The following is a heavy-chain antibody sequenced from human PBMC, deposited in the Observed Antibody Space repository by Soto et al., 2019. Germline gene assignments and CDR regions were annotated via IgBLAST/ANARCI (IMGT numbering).Heavy chain of an antibody. Sequence: GESLKISCAASGFTFSSYWMSWVRQAPGKGLEWVANIKQDGSEKYYVDSVKGRFTISRDNAKNSLYLQMNSLRAEDTAVYYCARDSRNMVRGVIIDAFDIWGQGTMVTVSS. V-gene: IGHV3-7*01. CDR2: IKQDGSEK. CDR3: ARDSRNMVRGVIIDAFDI. CDR1: GFTFSSYW. D-gene: IGHD3-10*01. J-gene: IGHJ3*02.